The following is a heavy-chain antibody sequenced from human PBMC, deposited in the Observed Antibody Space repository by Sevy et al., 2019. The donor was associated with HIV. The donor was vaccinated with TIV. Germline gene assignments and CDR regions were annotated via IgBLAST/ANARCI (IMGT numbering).Heavy chain of an antibody. J-gene: IGHJ6*03. CDR2: ISGSGTRT. V-gene: IGHV3-23*01. Sequence: LSLTCAVSGFSFDSYGMTWVRQAPGKGLEWVSGISGSGTRTYYADSVKGRFIISRDNSKNTLYLQMNSLRSEDTAIYLCGKGGGGHYDPDEIGYYFYYYNMDVWGKGTTVTVSS. CDR1: GFSFDSYG. D-gene: IGHD3-22*01. CDR3: GKGGGGHYDPDEIGYYFYYYNMDV.